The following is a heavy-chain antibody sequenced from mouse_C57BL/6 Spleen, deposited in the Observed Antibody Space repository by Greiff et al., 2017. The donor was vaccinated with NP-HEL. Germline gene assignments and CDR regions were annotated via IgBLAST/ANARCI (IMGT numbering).Heavy chain of an antibody. D-gene: IGHD1-1*01. V-gene: IGHV3-8*01. CDR2: ISYSGST. CDR3: ARSHYYGSSYDWYFDV. Sequence: EVQLQESGPGLAKPSQTLSLTCSVTGYSITSDYWNWIRKFPGNKLEYMGYISYSGSTYYNPSLKSRISITQDTSKNQYYLQLNSVTTEDTATYYCARSHYYGSSYDWYFDVWGTGTTVTVSS. J-gene: IGHJ1*03. CDR1: GYSITSDY.